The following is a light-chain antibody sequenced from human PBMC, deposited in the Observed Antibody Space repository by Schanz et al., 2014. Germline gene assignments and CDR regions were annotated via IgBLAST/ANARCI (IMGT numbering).Light chain of an antibody. CDR2: GDN. CDR3: SSYTSSTWL. J-gene: IGLJ3*02. Sequence: QSALTQPASVSASPGQSITISCTGTATDIGGTYLVSWYQQNPGEAPKLLILGDNHRPSGVSNRFSGSKSANTASLTISGLQAEDEADYYCSSYTSSTWLFGGGTKLTVL. CDR1: ATDIGGTYL. V-gene: IGLV2-14*02.